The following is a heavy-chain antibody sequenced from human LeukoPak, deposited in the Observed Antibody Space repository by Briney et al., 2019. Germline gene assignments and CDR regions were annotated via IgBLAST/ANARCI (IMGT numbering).Heavy chain of an antibody. D-gene: IGHD3-16*02. V-gene: IGHV3-49*03. CDR1: GFTFGDYA. CDR3: TRDAPGGDYVWGSYRYTGYYYDSSGYSAPDY. J-gene: IGHJ4*02. CDR2: IRSKAYGGTT. Sequence: PGRSLRLSCTASGFTFGDYAMSWLRQAPGKGLEWVGFIRSKAYGGTTEYAASVKGRFTISRDDSKSIAYLQMNSLKTEDTAVYYCTRDAPGGDYVWGSYRYTGYYYDSSGYSAPDYWGQGTLVTVSS.